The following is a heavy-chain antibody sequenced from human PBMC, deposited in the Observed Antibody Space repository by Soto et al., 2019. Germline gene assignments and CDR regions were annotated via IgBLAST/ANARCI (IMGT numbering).Heavy chain of an antibody. V-gene: IGHV3-7*04. CDR1: GFTFSNYW. D-gene: IGHD3-10*01. CDR2: IKQDGSEK. Sequence: EVQLVESGGGLVQPGGSLRLSCAASGFTFSNYWMSWVRQAPGKGLEWVAAIKQDGSEKLYVDSVKGRFTISRDNAGNSLYLQLNGLRAEDTAIYYCVRGRGDYWGQGILVTVSS. CDR3: VRGRGDY. J-gene: IGHJ4*02.